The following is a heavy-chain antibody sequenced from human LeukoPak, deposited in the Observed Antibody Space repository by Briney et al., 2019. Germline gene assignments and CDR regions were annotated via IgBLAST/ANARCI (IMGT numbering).Heavy chain of an antibody. V-gene: IGHV4-59*11. D-gene: IGHD2-2*01. Sequence: SETLSLTCGVSDDSISGHFWTWIRQPPGKALEWVGYIHSSRGTKYNPSLESRVSLSLDASKNQFSLRLNSVTAADTAVCYCARLHCSSSSCLFPVFGYTNWFDPWGQGTLVTVSS. CDR2: IHSSRGT. CDR3: ARLHCSSSSCLFPVFGYTNWFDP. J-gene: IGHJ5*02. CDR1: DDSISGHF.